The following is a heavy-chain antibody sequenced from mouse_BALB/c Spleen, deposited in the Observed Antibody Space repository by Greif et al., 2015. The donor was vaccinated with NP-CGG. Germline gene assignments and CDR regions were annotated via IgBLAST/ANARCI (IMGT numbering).Heavy chain of an antibody. D-gene: IGHD2-4*01. J-gene: IGHJ4*01. Sequence: VQLQQPGAELVKPGASVKLSCTASGFNIKDTYMHWVKQRPEQGLEWIGRIDPANGNTKYDPKFQGKATITADTSSNTAYLQLSSLTSEDTAVYYCARDSMITTYYAMDYWGQGTSVTVSS. CDR1: GFNIKDTY. CDR2: IDPANGNT. CDR3: ARDSMITTYYAMDY. V-gene: IGHV14-3*02.